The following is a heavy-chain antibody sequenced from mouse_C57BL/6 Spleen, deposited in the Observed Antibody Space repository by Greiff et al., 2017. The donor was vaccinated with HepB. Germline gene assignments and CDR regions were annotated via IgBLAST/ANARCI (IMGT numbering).Heavy chain of an antibody. Sequence: EVKLQESGGGLVKPGGSLKLSCAASGFTFSSYAMSWVRQTPEKRLEWVATISDGGSYTYYPDNVKGRFTISRDNAKNNLYLQMSHLKSEDTAMYYCAREGITTVFDYWGQGTTLTVSS. D-gene: IGHD1-1*01. CDR3: AREGITTVFDY. CDR1: GFTFSSYA. V-gene: IGHV5-4*01. CDR2: ISDGGSYT. J-gene: IGHJ2*01.